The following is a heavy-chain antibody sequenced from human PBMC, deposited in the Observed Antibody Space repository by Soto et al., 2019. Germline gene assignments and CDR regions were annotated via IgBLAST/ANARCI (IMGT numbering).Heavy chain of an antibody. CDR1: GYTFTSYN. CDR3: ARPEGYGSGSYYFDY. D-gene: IGHD3-10*01. V-gene: IGHV1-46*01. Sequence: QVQLVQSGAEVKKPGASVKLSCKTSGYTFTSYNIHWVRQAPGQGLEWVGIVYPSGAGTTYAQKFQGRVTMTRDRSTSTVYMELSSLRSEDTAVYYCARPEGYGSGSYYFDYWGQGPLVTVSS. CDR2: VYPSGAGT. J-gene: IGHJ4*02.